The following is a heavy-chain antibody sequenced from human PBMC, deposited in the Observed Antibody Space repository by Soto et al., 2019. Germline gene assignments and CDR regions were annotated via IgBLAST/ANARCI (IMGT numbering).Heavy chain of an antibody. CDR1: GYTFTDYW. Sequence: GESLKISCKGSGYTFTDYWISCVRQMPGKGLEWIGMIDTSDTYTRYSPSSQGYITISYDKSISTAYLHWRSLRASDTAIYFCARQRSREFYDPNPSTPFALEVWGKGTKVTVSS. J-gene: IGHJ6*03. V-gene: IGHV5-10-1*01. D-gene: IGHD3-16*01. CDR3: ARQRSREFYDPNPSTPFALEV. CDR2: IDTSDTYT.